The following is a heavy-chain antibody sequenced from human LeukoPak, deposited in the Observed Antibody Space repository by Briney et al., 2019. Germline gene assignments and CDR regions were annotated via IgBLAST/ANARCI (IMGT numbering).Heavy chain of an antibody. CDR1: GYSISSGYY. D-gene: IGHD3-9*01. J-gene: IGHJ3*02. CDR3: ASLRYFDWLLYLHAFDI. CDR2: IYHSGST. Sequence: PSETLSLTCAVSGYSISSGYYWGWIRQPPGKGLEWIGSIYHSGSTYYNPSLKSRVTISVDTSKNQFSLKLSSVTAADTAVYYCASLRYFDWLLYLHAFDIWGPGTMVTVSS. V-gene: IGHV4-38-2*01.